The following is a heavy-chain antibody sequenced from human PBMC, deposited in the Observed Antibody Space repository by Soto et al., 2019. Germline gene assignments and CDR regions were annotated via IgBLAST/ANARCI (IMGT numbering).Heavy chain of an antibody. CDR1: GFTFSSYA. J-gene: IGHJ4*02. Sequence: EVQLLESGGGLVQPGGSLRLSCAASGFTFSSYAMSWVRQAPGKGLEWVSAISGSGGSTYYADSVKGRFTISRDNSKNTLYLQMNSLRAEDTAVYYCAKDMRHLYGDYEYYFDYWGQGTLVTVSS. D-gene: IGHD4-17*01. CDR3: AKDMRHLYGDYEYYFDY. V-gene: IGHV3-23*01. CDR2: ISGSGGST.